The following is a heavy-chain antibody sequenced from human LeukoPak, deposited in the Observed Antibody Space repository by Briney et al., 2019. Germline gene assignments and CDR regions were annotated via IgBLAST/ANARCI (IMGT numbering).Heavy chain of an antibody. CDR1: GFTFSSYS. CDR3: ARTQGGYSYGRADY. Sequence: PGGCLRLSCAASGFTFSSYSMNWVRQAPGKGLEWVSYVSSSSSTIYYADSVKGRFTISRDNAKNSLFLQMNSLRAEDTAVYYCARTQGGYSYGRADYWGQGTLVTVSS. CDR2: VSSSSSTI. V-gene: IGHV3-48*01. D-gene: IGHD5-18*01. J-gene: IGHJ4*02.